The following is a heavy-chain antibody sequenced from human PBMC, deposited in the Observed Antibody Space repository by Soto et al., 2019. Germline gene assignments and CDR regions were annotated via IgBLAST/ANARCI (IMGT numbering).Heavy chain of an antibody. J-gene: IGHJ6*02. CDR1: GYTFTGYY. D-gene: IGHD3-3*01. Sequence: ASVKVSCKASGYTFTGYYMHWVRQAPGQGLEWMEWINPNSGGTNYAQKFQGRVTMTRDTSISTAYMELSRLRSGDTAVYYCARDKIAGDFWSGYYPEVRPYGMDVWGQGTTVTVSS. V-gene: IGHV1-2*02. CDR2: INPNSGGT. CDR3: ARDKIAGDFWSGYYPEVRPYGMDV.